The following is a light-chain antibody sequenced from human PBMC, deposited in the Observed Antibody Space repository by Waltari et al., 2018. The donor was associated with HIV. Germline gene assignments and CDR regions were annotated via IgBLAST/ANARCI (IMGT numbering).Light chain of an antibody. CDR3: QQYYSFPVT. V-gene: IGKV4-1*01. Sequence: DVVMTQSPDTLAVCLGERATINCKSSQSVLYRSNSKNYLAWYQQKSGQPPKLLIYWASARESGVPDRFSGSGSGTDFTLTISSLQAEDVATYFCQQYYSFPVTFGRGTKVEV. J-gene: IGKJ1*01. CDR1: QSVLYRSNSKNY. CDR2: WAS.